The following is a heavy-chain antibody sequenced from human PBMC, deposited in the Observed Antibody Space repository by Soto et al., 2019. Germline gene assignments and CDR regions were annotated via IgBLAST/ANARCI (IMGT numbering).Heavy chain of an antibody. D-gene: IGHD6-13*01. CDR3: AKGEAAPSP. V-gene: IGHV3-30*18. CDR2: ISYDGSNK. Sequence: GALRLSCAASGFTFSSYGMHWVRQAPGKGLEWVAVISYDGSNKYYADSVKGRFTISRDNSKNTLYLQMNSLRAEDTAVYYCAKGEAAPSPWGQGTLVTVSS. J-gene: IGHJ5*02. CDR1: GFTFSSYG.